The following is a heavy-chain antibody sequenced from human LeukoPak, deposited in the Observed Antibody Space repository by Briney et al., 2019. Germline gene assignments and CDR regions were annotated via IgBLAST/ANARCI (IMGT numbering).Heavy chain of an antibody. J-gene: IGHJ6*03. CDR3: ARGRVSSSSWYSTYYYYFYMDV. Sequence: PSETLSLTCAVYGGSFSDYYWNWLRQPPGKALEWIGEVNHSGSTNYNPTLKSRVTISVDTSKNHFSLELSSVTAADTAVYFCARGRVSSSSWYSTYYYYFYMDVWGKGTTVTVSS. CDR2: VNHSGST. V-gene: IGHV4-34*01. CDR1: GGSFSDYY. D-gene: IGHD6-13*01.